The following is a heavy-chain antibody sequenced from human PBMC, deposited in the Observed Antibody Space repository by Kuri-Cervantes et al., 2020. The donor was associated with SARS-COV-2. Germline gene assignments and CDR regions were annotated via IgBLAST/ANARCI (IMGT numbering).Heavy chain of an antibody. J-gene: IGHJ3*02. D-gene: IGHD1-26*01. CDR3: AAGIVGDTHAFDI. V-gene: IGHV1-2*02. Sequence: ASVKVSCKASGYTFTGYYMHWVRQAPGQGLEWMGWINPNSGGTNYAQKFQGRVTMTRDTSISTAYMELSRLRSDDKAVYYCAAGIVGDTHAFDIWGQGTMVTVSS. CDR1: GYTFTGYY. CDR2: INPNSGGT.